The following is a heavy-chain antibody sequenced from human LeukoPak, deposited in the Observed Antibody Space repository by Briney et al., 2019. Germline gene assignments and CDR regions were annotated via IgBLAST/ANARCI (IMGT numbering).Heavy chain of an antibody. D-gene: IGHD6-13*01. V-gene: IGHV1-69*06. Sequence: SVKVSCKASGGTFSSYAISWVRQAPGQGLEWMGGIIPIFGTANYAQKFQGRVTITADKSTSTAHMELSSLRSEDTAVYYCASAGYSSSWSYYYYYMDVWGKGTTVTVSS. CDR3: ASAGYSSSWSYYYYYMDV. CDR2: IIPIFGTA. CDR1: GGTFSSYA. J-gene: IGHJ6*03.